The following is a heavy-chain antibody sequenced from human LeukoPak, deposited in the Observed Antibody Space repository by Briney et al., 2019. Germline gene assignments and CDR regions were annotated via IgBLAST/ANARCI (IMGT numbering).Heavy chain of an antibody. D-gene: IGHD4-17*01. Sequence: SQTLSLTCTVSGGSISSGSYYWSWIRQTAGKGLEWIGRIYTSGSTNYNPSLKSRVTISVDTSKNQFSLKLSSVTAADTAVYYCASPKYDYGDYEEDYWGQGTLVTVSS. CDR2: IYTSGST. CDR1: GGSISSGSYY. CDR3: ASPKYDYGDYEEDY. J-gene: IGHJ4*02. V-gene: IGHV4-61*02.